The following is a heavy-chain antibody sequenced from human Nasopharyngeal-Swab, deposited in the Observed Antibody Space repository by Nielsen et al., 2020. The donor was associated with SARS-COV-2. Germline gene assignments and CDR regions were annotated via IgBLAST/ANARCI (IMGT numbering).Heavy chain of an antibody. D-gene: IGHD2-15*01. CDR1: GGSFSAYY. CDR3: ARGGNCSGGSCYSKWRSIWYFDL. Sequence: SETLSLTCAVYGGSFSAYYWSWIRQPPGKGLERSGEINHSGSTNYNPSLTSRVTISIDTSKNQFSLKLSSVTAADTAVYYCARGGNCSGGSCYSKWRSIWYFDLWGRGTLVTVSS. CDR2: INHSGST. V-gene: IGHV4-34*01. J-gene: IGHJ2*01.